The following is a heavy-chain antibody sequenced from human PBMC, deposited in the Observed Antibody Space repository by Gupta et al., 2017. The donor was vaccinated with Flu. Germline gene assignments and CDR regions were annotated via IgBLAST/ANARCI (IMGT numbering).Heavy chain of an antibody. CDR1: GYSISSGYY. CDR2: IYHSGST. CDR3: ARDLPARELPSTNFDY. V-gene: IGHV4-38-2*02. Sequence: QVQLQESGPGLVKPSETLSLTCAVSGYSISSGYYWGWIRQPPGKGLEWIGSIYHSGSTYYNPSLKSRVTISVDTSKNQFSLKLSSVTAADTAVYYCARDLPARELPSTNFDYWGQGTLVTVSS. J-gene: IGHJ4*02. D-gene: IGHD1-26*01.